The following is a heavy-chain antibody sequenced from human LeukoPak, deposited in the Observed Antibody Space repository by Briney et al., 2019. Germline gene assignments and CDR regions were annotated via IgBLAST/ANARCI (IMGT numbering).Heavy chain of an antibody. CDR1: GYSFSSYA. CDR2: ISGSGGST. J-gene: IGHJ4*02. CDR3: AKKGSGEEEGLVDY. D-gene: IGHD3-10*01. V-gene: IGHV3-23*01. Sequence: GGSLRLSCAASGYSFSSYAMSWVRQAPGKGLKWVSAISGSGGSTYYADSVKGRFTISRDNSKNTLYLQMNSLRAEDTAVYYCAKKGSGEEEGLVDYWGQGTLVTVSS.